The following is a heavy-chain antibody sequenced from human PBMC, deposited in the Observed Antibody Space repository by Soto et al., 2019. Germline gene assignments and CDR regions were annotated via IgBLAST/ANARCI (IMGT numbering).Heavy chain of an antibody. Sequence: PGGSLRLSCAASGFTFSDYYMSWIRQAPGKGLEWVSYISSSSSYTNYADSVKGRFTISRDNAKNSLYLQMNSLRAEDTAVYYCARAVAGTYYFDYWGQGTLVTVSS. J-gene: IGHJ4*02. D-gene: IGHD6-19*01. V-gene: IGHV3-11*06. CDR2: ISSSSSYT. CDR3: ARAVAGTYYFDY. CDR1: GFTFSDYY.